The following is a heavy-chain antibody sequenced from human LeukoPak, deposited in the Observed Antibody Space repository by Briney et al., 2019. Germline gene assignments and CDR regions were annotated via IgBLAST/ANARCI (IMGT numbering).Heavy chain of an antibody. CDR1: GGSFSGYY. J-gene: IGHJ4*02. CDR3: ARERWVNSYGSDFDY. V-gene: IGHV4-34*01. D-gene: IGHD5-18*01. Sequence: SETLSLTCAVYGGSFSGYYWSWIRQPPGKGLEWIGEINHSGSTNYNPSLKSRVTISVDTSKNQFSLKLSSVTAADTAVYYCARERWVNSYGSDFDYWGRGTLVTVSS. CDR2: INHSGST.